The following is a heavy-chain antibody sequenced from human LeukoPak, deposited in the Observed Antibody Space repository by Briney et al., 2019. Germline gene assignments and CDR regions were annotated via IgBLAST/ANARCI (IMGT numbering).Heavy chain of an antibody. V-gene: IGHV3-30*02. Sequence: GGSLRLSCAASGFTFSSYGMHWVRQAPGNGLEWVAFIRYDGSNKYYADSVKGRFTISRDNSKNTLYLQMNSLRAEDTAVYYCAKSLSRVVPAATDFDYWGQGTLVTVSS. CDR2: IRYDGSNK. CDR1: GFTFSSYG. D-gene: IGHD2-2*01. CDR3: AKSLSRVVPAATDFDY. J-gene: IGHJ4*02.